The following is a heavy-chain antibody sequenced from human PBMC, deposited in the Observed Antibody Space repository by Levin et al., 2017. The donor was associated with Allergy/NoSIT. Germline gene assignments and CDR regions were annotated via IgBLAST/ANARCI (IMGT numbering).Heavy chain of an antibody. CDR3: ARGPTPFGIYATAGYFDL. J-gene: IGHJ2*01. V-gene: IGHV3-13*01. Sequence: GGSLRLSCAASGFTFTTYDIHWVRQTTGNGLEWVAGIGKFGDTFYPDSAKGRFTISRENAGNSSFLQMSSLRAEDTAVYFCARGPTPFGIYATAGYFDLWGRGTLVTVSS. D-gene: IGHD2/OR15-2a*01. CDR2: IGKFGDT. CDR1: GFTFTTYD.